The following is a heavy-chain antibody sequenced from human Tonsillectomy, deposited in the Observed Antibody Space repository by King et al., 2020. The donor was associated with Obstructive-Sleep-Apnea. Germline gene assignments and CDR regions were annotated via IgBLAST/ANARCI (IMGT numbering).Heavy chain of an antibody. CDR1: GFTFSSYD. V-gene: IGHV3-13*04. CDR2: IGTAGDT. D-gene: IGHD2-2*01. CDR3: AREWGYCSSTSCSGYGMDV. Sequence: VQLVESGGGLVQPGGSLRLSCAASGFTFSSYDMHWVRQATGKGLEWVSAIGTAGDTYYPGSVKGRFTISRENAKNSLYLQMNSLRAGDTAVYYCAREWGYCSSTSCSGYGMDVWGQGTTGTVSS. J-gene: IGHJ6*02.